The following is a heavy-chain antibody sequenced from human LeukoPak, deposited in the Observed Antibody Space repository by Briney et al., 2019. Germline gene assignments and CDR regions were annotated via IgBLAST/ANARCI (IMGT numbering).Heavy chain of an antibody. CDR3: AKLKGSGSYLDY. D-gene: IGHD1-26*01. J-gene: IGHJ4*02. CDR2: IIPIFGTA. V-gene: IGHV1-69*01. Sequence: SVKVSCKASGGTFSSYAISWVRQAPGQGLEWMGGIIPIFGTANYAQKFQGRVTITADESTSTAYMELSSLRSEDTAVYYCAKLKGSGSYLDYWGQGTLVTVSS. CDR1: GGTFSSYA.